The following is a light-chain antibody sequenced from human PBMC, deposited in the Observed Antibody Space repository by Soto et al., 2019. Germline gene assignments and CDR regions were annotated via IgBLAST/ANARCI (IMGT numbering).Light chain of an antibody. Sequence: EIVLTQSPATLSLSPGERATLSCRASQSVSSYLAWYQQRPGQAPRLLIYDAFNRATGIPARVSGSGSGTDFTLTISSLEPQDFAVYYCQQRSNWPPTFGQGTKVEIK. CDR1: QSVSSY. CDR2: DAF. CDR3: QQRSNWPPT. V-gene: IGKV3-11*01. J-gene: IGKJ1*01.